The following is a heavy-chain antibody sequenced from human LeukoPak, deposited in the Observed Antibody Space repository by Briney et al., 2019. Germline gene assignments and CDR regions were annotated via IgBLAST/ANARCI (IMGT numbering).Heavy chain of an antibody. Sequence: ASVKVSCKASGYTFTGYYMHWVRQAPGQGLEWMGWINPNSGGTNYAQKFQGRVTMTRDTSISTAYMELSRLRSDDTAVYYCARDPSGSYSDYFDYWGQGTLGTVSS. D-gene: IGHD1-26*01. CDR3: ARDPSGSYSDYFDY. J-gene: IGHJ4*02. V-gene: IGHV1-2*02. CDR2: INPNSGGT. CDR1: GYTFTGYY.